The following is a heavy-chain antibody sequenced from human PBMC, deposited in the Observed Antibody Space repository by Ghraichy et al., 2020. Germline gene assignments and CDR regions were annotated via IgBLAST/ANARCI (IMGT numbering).Heavy chain of an antibody. CDR2: ISAYNGNK. D-gene: IGHD3-22*01. CDR1: GYTFTSYG. CDR3: ARDVIRTQYYYDTPTDAFDI. J-gene: IGHJ3*02. V-gene: IGHV1-18*01. Sequence: ASVKVSCKASGYTFTSYGISWVRQAPGQGLEWMGWISAYNGNKNYAQKLQGRVTMTTDTSTSTAYMELRSLRSDDTAVYYCARDVIRTQYYYDTPTDAFDIWGQGTMVTVSS.